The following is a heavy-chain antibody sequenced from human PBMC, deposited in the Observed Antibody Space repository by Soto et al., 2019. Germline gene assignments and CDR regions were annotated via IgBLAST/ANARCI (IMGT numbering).Heavy chain of an antibody. V-gene: IGHV4-59*08. CDR1: GASISGYY. CDR2: IYYSGGT. J-gene: IGHJ4*02. D-gene: IGHD3-16*01. Sequence: SETLSLTCTVSGASISGYYWSWIRQPPGKGLEWIGNIYYSGGTNYNPSLKSRVTISVDMSENQFSLKLSSVTAADTAVFYCARQGGVAPYYYFDYWGQGTLVTVS. CDR3: ARQGGVAPYYYFDY.